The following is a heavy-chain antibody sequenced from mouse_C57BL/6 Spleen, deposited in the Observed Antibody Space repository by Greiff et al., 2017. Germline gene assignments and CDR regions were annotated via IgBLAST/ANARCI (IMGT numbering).Heavy chain of an antibody. CDR2: IDPSDSYT. CDR3: ARQDYYGSSQYYYAMDY. CDR1: GYTFTSYW. D-gene: IGHD1-1*01. Sequence: QVQLQQPGAELVKPGASVKLSCKASGYTFTSYWMQWVKQRPGQGLEWIGEIDPSDSYTTYNQKFKGKATLTVDTSSSTAYMQLSSLTSGDSAVYYCARQDYYGSSQYYYAMDYWGQGTSVTVSS. J-gene: IGHJ4*01. V-gene: IGHV1-50*01.